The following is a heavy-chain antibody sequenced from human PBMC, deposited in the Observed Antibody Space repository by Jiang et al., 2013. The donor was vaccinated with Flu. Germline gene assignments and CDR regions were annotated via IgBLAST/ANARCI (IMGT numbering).Heavy chain of an antibody. V-gene: IGHV4-4*02. Sequence: GSGLVKPSGTLFLTCAVSDASISSDNWWSWVRQPPGKGLEWIGEIHHRGTTNYNPSLRSRVTMSVDRSKNQFSLRLNSLTAADTAVYYCARGGGAKLRFLEYLFDSWGQGTLGPPSPQ. CDR3: ARGGGAKLRFLEYLFDS. J-gene: IGHJ4*02. CDR2: IHHRGTT. CDR1: DASISSDNW. D-gene: IGHD3-3*01.